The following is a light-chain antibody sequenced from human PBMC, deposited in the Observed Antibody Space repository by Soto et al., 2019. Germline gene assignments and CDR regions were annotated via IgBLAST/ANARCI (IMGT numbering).Light chain of an antibody. CDR2: GIS. V-gene: IGKV3-15*01. CDR1: QSVNSN. CDR3: QQHSKWPIT. J-gene: IGKJ5*01. Sequence: IVMTNSPSILPGAARESGTRCCRASQSVNSNYLAWYQQHPGQPPRLLIYGISTRATGIPARFSGSGSGTEFSLTSSSLQSEDFAVYYCQQHSKWPITFGQGTRLEIK.